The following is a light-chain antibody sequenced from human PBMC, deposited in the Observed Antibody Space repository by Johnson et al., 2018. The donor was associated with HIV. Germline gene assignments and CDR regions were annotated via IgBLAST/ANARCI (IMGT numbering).Light chain of an antibody. Sequence: QSVLTQPPSVSAAPGQKVTISCSGSSSNIGNNYVSWYQHLPGRAPKLLIYENNKRPSGIPDRFSGSKSGTSDTLGITGLGTGDEADYYCGTWDSSLSAGVFGTGTKVTVL. J-gene: IGLJ1*01. V-gene: IGLV1-51*01. CDR1: SSNIGNNY. CDR3: GTWDSSLSAGV. CDR2: ENN.